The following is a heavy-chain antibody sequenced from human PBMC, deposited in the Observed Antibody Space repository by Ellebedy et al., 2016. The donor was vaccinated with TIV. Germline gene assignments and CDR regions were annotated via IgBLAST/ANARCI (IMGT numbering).Heavy chain of an antibody. V-gene: IGHV3-23*01. CDR2: ISSGGGST. CDR3: AKLGFDILTGSGGMDV. Sequence: GGSLRLSCAASGFTFSNYAMSWVRQAPGKGLEWVSAISSGGGSTYYADSVKGRFTISRDNSKNTLYLQMNSLRAEDTAVYYCAKLGFDILTGSGGMDVWGQGTTVTVSS. J-gene: IGHJ6*02. CDR1: GFTFSNYA. D-gene: IGHD3-9*01.